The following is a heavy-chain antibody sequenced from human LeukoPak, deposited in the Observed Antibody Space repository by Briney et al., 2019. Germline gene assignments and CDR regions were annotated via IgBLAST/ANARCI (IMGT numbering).Heavy chain of an antibody. D-gene: IGHD3-22*01. J-gene: IGHJ6*03. CDR2: INPNSGGT. Sequence: ASVKVSCKTSGYTFTGYYMHRVRQAPGQGLEWMGWINPNSGGTNYAQKFQGRVTMTRDTSISTAYMELSRLRSDDTAVYYCARVNYYDSSGYYYDSYYYMDVWGKGTTVTVSS. V-gene: IGHV1-2*02. CDR1: GYTFTGYY. CDR3: ARVNYYDSSGYYYDSYYYMDV.